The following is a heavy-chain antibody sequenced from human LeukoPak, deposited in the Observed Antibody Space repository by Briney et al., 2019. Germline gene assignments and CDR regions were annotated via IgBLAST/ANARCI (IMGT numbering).Heavy chain of an antibody. CDR1: GFTFDDYA. Sequence: GRSLRLSCAASGFTFDDYAMHWVRQPPGKGLEWVSGISWNSGSIVYADSVKGRFTISRDNSKNTLYLQMNSLRAEDTAVYYCAKDLNSYGYHGGLDWGQGTLVTVSS. CDR3: AKDLNSYGYHGGLD. J-gene: IGHJ4*02. CDR2: ISWNSGSI. D-gene: IGHD5-18*01. V-gene: IGHV3-9*01.